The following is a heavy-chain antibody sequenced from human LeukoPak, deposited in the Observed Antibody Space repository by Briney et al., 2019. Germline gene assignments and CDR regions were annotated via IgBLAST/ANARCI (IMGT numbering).Heavy chain of an antibody. V-gene: IGHV3-73*01. D-gene: IGHD6-19*01. CDR3: ARRPPAVTGFDY. Sequence: GGSLRLSCAPSGLTFSGSGMHWVRQASGKGLEWIGRIRSKANSYATAYAASVKGRFTISRDDSKNTLYLQMNTLKPEDTAVYYCARRPPAVTGFDYWGQGTLVTVSS. CDR2: IRSKANSYAT. J-gene: IGHJ4*02. CDR1: GLTFSGSG.